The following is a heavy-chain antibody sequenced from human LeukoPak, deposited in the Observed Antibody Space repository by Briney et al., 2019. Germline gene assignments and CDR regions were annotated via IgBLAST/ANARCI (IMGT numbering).Heavy chain of an antibody. CDR2: IWYDGSNK. Sequence: GRSLRLSCAASGLTFSSYGMHWVRQAPGKGLEWVAVIWYDGSNKYYADSVKGRFTISRDNSKNTLYLQMNSLRAEDTAVYYCARGAQQWLAYFDYWGQGTLVTVSS. CDR3: ARGAQQWLAYFDY. V-gene: IGHV3-33*01. J-gene: IGHJ4*02. CDR1: GLTFSSYG. D-gene: IGHD6-19*01.